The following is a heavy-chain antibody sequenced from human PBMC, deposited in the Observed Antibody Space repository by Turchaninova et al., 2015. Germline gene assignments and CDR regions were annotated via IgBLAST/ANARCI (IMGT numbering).Heavy chain of an antibody. CDR3: ARGGVSTVGYDY. V-gene: IGHV3-21*01. CDR2: IDSSSSYI. J-gene: IGHJ4*02. Sequence: EVQLVESGGGLVKPGGSLRLSCAASGFAFITYSMNWVRQAPGRGLEWVSSIDSSSSYIYYADSVKGRFTISRDNAKNSLYLKMNSLGSEDTAVYYCARGGVSTVGYDYWGQGTLVTVSS. CDR1: GFAFITYS. D-gene: IGHD5/OR15-5a*01.